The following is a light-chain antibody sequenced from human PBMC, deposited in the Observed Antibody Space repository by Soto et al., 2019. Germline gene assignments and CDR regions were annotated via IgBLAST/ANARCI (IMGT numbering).Light chain of an antibody. V-gene: IGLV2-11*01. J-gene: IGLJ1*01. CDR2: DVT. Sequence: SALAQPRSVSGSPGQSVTISCTGTSSDVGGYNCVSWYQRHPGKAPQLIIYDVTQRPSGVPDRFSGSKSGNTASLSISGLQAEDEADYYCCSQSSTYTFDFVTGTEATV. CDR3: CSQSSTYTFD. CDR1: SSDVGGYNC.